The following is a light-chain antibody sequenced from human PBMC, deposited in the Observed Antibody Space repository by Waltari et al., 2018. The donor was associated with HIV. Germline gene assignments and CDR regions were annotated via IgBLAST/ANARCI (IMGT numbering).Light chain of an antibody. J-gene: IGLJ2*01. CDR2: EVT. CDR1: SSDIGAYNY. V-gene: IGLV2-8*01. Sequence: QSALTQPPSASGSPGQSVTISCTGTSSDIGAYNYVSWSQQHPGKAPKLIMTEVTKRPSGVPDRFSGSKSGNTASLTVSGLQAEDEAHYYCSSYAPTNNFYVLFGGGTALTVL. CDR3: SSYAPTNNFYVL.